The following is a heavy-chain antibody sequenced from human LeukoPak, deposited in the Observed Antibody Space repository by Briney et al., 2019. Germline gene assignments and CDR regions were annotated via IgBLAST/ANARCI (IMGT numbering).Heavy chain of an antibody. CDR1: GYTFTGYY. Sequence: GASVKVSCKASGYTFTGYYMHWVRQAPGQGLEWMGWINPNSSGTNYAQKFQGRVTMTRDTSISTAYMELSRLRSDDTAVYYCARGGADIVVVPAARYNWFDPWGQGTLVTVSS. D-gene: IGHD2-2*01. V-gene: IGHV1-2*02. CDR3: ARGGADIVVVPAARYNWFDP. CDR2: INPNSSGT. J-gene: IGHJ5*02.